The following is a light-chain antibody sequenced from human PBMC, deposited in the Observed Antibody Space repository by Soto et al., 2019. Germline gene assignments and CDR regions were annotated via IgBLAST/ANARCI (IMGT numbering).Light chain of an antibody. Sequence: QSALTQPASVSGSLGQSTTISCPGTSSDVGGNNYVSWYQQHPGKAPKLMIYDVSNRPSGVSNRFSGTKSGNTASLTISGLQAEDEADYYCSSYTSSSSYVFGTGTKLTVL. CDR2: DVS. V-gene: IGLV2-14*01. J-gene: IGLJ1*01. CDR3: SSYTSSSSYV. CDR1: SSDVGGNNY.